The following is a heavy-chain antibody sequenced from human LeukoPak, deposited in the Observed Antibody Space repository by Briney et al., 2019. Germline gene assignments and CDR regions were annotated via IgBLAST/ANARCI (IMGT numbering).Heavy chain of an antibody. V-gene: IGHV3-11*01. CDR1: GFTFSDYY. CDR3: ARRGSGRHFDF. J-gene: IGHJ4*02. CDR2: ISGGSSTI. Sequence: GGSLRLSCAASGFTFSDYYMSWIRPAPGKGLEWVSYISGGSSTIYYVDSLKGRFTVSRDNAKNSLYLLMNSLRAEDTAVYYCARRGSGRHFDFWGQGTLVTVSS. D-gene: IGHD2-15*01.